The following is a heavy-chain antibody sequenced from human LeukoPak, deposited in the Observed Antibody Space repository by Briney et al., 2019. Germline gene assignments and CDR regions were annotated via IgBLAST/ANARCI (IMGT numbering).Heavy chain of an antibody. CDR2: IYYSGST. CDR1: GGSISSYY. J-gene: IGHJ6*03. Sequence: PSETLSLTCTVSGGSISSYYWGWIRQPPGKGLEWIGYIYYSGSTNYNPSLKSRVTISVDTSKNQFSLKLSSVTAADTAVYYCAKARYCSSTSCYNEGYYYYYMDVWGKGTTVTVSS. CDR3: AKARYCSSTSCYNEGYYYYYMDV. V-gene: IGHV4-59*01. D-gene: IGHD2-2*02.